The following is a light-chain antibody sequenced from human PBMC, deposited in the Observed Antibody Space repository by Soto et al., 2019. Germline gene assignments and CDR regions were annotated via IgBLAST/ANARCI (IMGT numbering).Light chain of an antibody. CDR1: QGIRND. CDR3: LQDFNYPST. Sequence: AIQMTQSPSSLSASVGDRVTITCRASQGIRNDLGWYQQKPGKAPKFLIYGASSLRSGVPSRFSGSGYGTDFTLTISSRQPEDFATYYCLQDFNYPSTFGQGTRLEVK. V-gene: IGKV1-6*01. J-gene: IGKJ2*01. CDR2: GAS.